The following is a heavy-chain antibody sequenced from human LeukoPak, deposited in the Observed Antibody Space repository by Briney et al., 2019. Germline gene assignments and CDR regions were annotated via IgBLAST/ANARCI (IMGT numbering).Heavy chain of an antibody. Sequence: PSETLSLTCAVYGGSFSGYYWSWIRQPPGKGLEWIGEINHSGSTNYNPSLKSRVTISVDTSKNQFSLKLSSVTAADTAVYYCARRDYYDSSGYYSTASPRFEYWGQGTLVTVSS. CDR2: INHSGST. D-gene: IGHD3-22*01. V-gene: IGHV4-34*01. CDR3: ARRDYYDSSGYYSTASPRFEY. J-gene: IGHJ4*02. CDR1: GGSFSGYY.